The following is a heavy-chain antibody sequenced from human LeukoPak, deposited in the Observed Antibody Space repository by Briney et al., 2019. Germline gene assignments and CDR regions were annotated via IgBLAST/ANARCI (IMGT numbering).Heavy chain of an antibody. V-gene: IGHV3-23*01. J-gene: IGHJ6*03. Sequence: GGSLRLSCAASGFTFSSYAMSWVRQAPGKGLEWVSAISGSGGSTYYADSVKGRFTISRDNSKNTLYLQMNSLRAEDTAVYYCEKTVDFYYYYYMDVWGKGTTVTVSS. CDR2: ISGSGGST. CDR1: GFTFSSYA. CDR3: EKTVDFYYYYYMDV.